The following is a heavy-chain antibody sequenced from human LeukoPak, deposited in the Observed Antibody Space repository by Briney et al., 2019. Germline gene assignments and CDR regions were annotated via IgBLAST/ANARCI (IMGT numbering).Heavy chain of an antibody. V-gene: IGHV4-59*01. D-gene: IGHD5-18*01. CDR2: IYYSGST. CDR1: GGSISSYY. CDR3: ASGLDTAMLGNAFDI. Sequence: PSETLSLTCTVSGGSISSYYWSWIRQPPGKGLEWIGYIYYSGSTNYNPSLKSRVTISVDTSKNQFSLRLSSVTAADTAVYYCASGLDTAMLGNAFDIWGQGTMVTVSS. J-gene: IGHJ3*02.